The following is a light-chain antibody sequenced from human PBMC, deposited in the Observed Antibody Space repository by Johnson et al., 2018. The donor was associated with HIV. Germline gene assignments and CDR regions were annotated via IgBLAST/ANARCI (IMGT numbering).Light chain of an antibody. CDR1: NSNIGYNC. J-gene: IGLJ1*01. V-gene: IGLV1-51*02. Sequence: SVLTQPPSVSAAPGQKVTISCSGSNSNIGYNCVSWYQQLPGTAPKLLIYENNERPSGIPDRFSDSKSGTSVILAITALPTGDEADYYCGTLGVFGTGTKVTGL. CDR3: GTLGV. CDR2: ENN.